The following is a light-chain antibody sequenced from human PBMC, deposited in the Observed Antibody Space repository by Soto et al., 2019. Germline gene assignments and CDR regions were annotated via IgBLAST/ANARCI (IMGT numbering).Light chain of an antibody. Sequence: QSVLTQPPSASGSPGQSVTISCTGTSSDVGGYNYLSWYQHRPGKAPQLIIYEVTKRPSGVPNRFFGSKSGNTASLTVSGLQAEDEADYFCMSYAGMYTYVFGTGTKLTAL. CDR3: MSYAGMYTYV. CDR1: SSDVGGYNY. V-gene: IGLV2-8*01. CDR2: EVT. J-gene: IGLJ1*01.